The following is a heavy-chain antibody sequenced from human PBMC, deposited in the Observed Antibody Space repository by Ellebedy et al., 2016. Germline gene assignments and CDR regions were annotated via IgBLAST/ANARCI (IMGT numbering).Heavy chain of an antibody. CDR3: ARREDSSGWNYYGMDV. CDR2: IYYSGST. Sequence: SETLSLTXTVSGGSISSGGYYWSWIRQHPGKGLEWIGYIYYSGSTYYNPSLKSRVTISVDTSKNQFSLKLSSVTAADTAVYYCARREDSSGWNYYGMDVWGQGTTVTVSS. D-gene: IGHD6-19*01. V-gene: IGHV4-31*03. J-gene: IGHJ6*02. CDR1: GGSISSGGYY.